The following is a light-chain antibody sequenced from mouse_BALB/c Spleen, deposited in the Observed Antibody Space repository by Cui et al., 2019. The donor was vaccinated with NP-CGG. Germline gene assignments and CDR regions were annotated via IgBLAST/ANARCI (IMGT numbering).Light chain of an antibody. CDR1: TGAVTTSNY. CDR3: VLWYSNHWV. CDR2: GTN. Sequence: QAVVTQESAPTTSPGETVTLTCRSSTGAVTTSNYANWVQEKPDHLFTGLIGGTNNRAPGVPARFSGSLIGDKAALTITGAQTEDEAMYFCVLWYSNHWVFGGGTKLTVL. J-gene: IGLJ1*01. V-gene: IGLV1*01.